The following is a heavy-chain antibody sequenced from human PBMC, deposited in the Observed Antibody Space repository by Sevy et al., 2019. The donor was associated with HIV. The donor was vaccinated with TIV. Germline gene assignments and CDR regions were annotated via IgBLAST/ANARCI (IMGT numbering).Heavy chain of an antibody. J-gene: IGHJ6*03. CDR2: ISAYNGNT. V-gene: IGHV1-18*01. Sequence: ASVKVSCKASGYTFTSYGISWVRQAPGQGLEWMGWISAYNGNTNYAQKLQGRVTMTTDTSTSTAYMELRSLRSDDTAVYYCARSRADTAMVKLGYYYYMDVWGKGTTVTVSS. D-gene: IGHD5-18*01. CDR3: ARSRADTAMVKLGYYYYMDV. CDR1: GYTFTSYG.